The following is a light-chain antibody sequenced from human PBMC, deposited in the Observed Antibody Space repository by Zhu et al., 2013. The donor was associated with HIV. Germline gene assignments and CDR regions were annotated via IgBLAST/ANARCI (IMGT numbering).Light chain of an antibody. CDR3: ATWDDSLNGVV. CDR2: DHN. CDR1: SSNIGTKY. V-gene: IGLV1-51*01. J-gene: IGLJ3*02. Sequence: QSVLTQPPSVSAAPGQKVTISCSGSSSNIGTKYVSWYQRLPGTAPKLLIYDHNKRPSGIPDRFSGSKSGTSATLGITGLQTGDEADYYCATWDDSLNGVVFGGGTKLTVL.